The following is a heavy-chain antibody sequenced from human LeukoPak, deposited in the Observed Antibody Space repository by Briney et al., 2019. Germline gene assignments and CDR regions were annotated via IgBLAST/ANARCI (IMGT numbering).Heavy chain of an antibody. D-gene: IGHD2-21*02. V-gene: IGHV3-23*01. CDR3: AKDGDLPVVVTEGFFDY. J-gene: IGHJ4*02. Sequence: PGGSLRLSCAASGFTFSTYAMSWVRQAPRKGLEWVSAISGSGDSTYYADSVKGRFTISRDNSKNTLYLQMNSLRAEDTAIYYCAKDGDLPVVVTEGFFDYWGQGPLVTVSA. CDR2: ISGSGDST. CDR1: GFTFSTYA.